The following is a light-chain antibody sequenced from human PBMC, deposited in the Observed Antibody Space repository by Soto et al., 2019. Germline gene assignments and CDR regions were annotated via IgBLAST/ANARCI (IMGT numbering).Light chain of an antibody. Sequence: EFFLTQSPASLSLSRWERATLSWRASPSVTNYLAWYQQKPGQAPRLLIYGAFNRATGIPARFSGSGSGTDFTLTISSLEPEDFAVYYCQQRNIWPPVTFGQGTRLEIK. J-gene: IGKJ5*01. CDR1: PSVTNY. CDR2: GAF. V-gene: IGKV3-11*01. CDR3: QQRNIWPPVT.